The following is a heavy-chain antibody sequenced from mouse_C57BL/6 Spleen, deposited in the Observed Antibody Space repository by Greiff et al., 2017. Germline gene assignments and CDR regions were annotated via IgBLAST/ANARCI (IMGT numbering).Heavy chain of an antibody. J-gene: IGHJ4*01. Sequence: EVQLQQSGPELVKPGASVKIPCKASGYTFTDYNMDWVKQSHGKSLEWIGDINPNNGGTIYNQKFKGKATLTVDKSSSTAYMELRSLTSEDTAVYYCARKDGNPHYAMDDWGQGTSVTVSS. CDR2: INPNNGGT. D-gene: IGHD2-1*01. CDR3: ARKDGNPHYAMDD. CDR1: GYTFTDYN. V-gene: IGHV1-18*01.